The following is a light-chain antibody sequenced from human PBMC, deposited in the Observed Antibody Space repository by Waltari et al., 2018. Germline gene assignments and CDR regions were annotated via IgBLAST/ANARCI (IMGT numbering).Light chain of an antibody. V-gene: IGLV1-40*01. Sequence: QSVLPQPPSMSGPPEQTVTNSCSAPKSNLGSGYPVLWSLVPPGTSPQLLIFGNKNRPSGVSDRFSASKSGASASLVISGLHVGDEGDYYCQSYDSALRGSVFGGGTKLSVL. CDR1: KSNLGSGYP. CDR3: QSYDSALRGSV. J-gene: IGLJ2*01. CDR2: GNK.